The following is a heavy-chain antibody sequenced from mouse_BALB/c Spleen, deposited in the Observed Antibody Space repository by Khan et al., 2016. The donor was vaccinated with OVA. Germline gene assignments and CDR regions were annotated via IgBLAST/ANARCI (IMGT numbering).Heavy chain of an antibody. CDR1: GYSFTGYY. J-gene: IGHJ4*01. CDR3: ARGFYYYVTSLYAMDY. CDR2: ISCFNGAA. D-gene: IGHD1-1*01. Sequence: LVKTGASVKISCKASGYSFTGYYMHWVKQSHGKSLEWIGYISCFNGAASYNQKFKGRATFTVDTSSSTAYMQINSLTSEDAAVYYCARGFYYYVTSLYAMDYGGQGTSVTVSS. V-gene: IGHV1S34*01.